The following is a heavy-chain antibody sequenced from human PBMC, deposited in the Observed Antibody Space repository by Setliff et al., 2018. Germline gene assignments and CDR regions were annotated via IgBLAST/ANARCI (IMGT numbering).Heavy chain of an antibody. D-gene: IGHD2-15*01. J-gene: IGHJ4*02. Sequence: GASVKVSCKASGGTFSSYAISWVRQAPGQGLEWMGGIIPIFGTANYAQKFQGRVTITADESTSTAYMELSSLRSEDTAVYYCAAPRGYCSGGSCYNFDYWGQGTLVTVSS. CDR3: AAPRGYCSGGSCYNFDY. CDR1: GGTFSSYA. V-gene: IGHV1-69*13. CDR2: IIPIFGTA.